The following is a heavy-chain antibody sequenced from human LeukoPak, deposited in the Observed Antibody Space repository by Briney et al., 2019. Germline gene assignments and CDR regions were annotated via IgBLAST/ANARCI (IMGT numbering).Heavy chain of an antibody. J-gene: IGHJ4*02. D-gene: IGHD3-9*01. CDR3: ARGQAGSYDILTGYYPFDY. V-gene: IGHV1-18*01. Sequence: ASVKVSCKAAGYTFTSYGISWVRQAPGQGLEWMGWISAYNGNTNYAQKLQGRVTMTTDTSTSTAYMELRSLRCDDTGVYYCARGQAGSYDILTGYYPFDYWGQGTLVTVSS. CDR1: GYTFTSYG. CDR2: ISAYNGNT.